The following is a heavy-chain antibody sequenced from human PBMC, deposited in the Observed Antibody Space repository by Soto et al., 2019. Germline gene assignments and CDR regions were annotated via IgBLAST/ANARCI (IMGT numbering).Heavy chain of an antibody. V-gene: IGHV4-31*01. CDR1: GGSISSGDYY. J-gene: IGHJ4*02. CDR3: AGGRGFRLGIVVLYFDL. D-gene: IGHD2-8*02. Sequence: QVQLQESGPGLVKPSKTLSRTCTVSGGSISSGDYYWNWIRQRPGKGLEWIGYIYKHGNSYYNPSVKSQDNMPLVTSKHQFSLELSSVTAAATGVYFCAGGRGFRLGIVVLYFDLRSQSTLITVSS. CDR2: IYKHGNS.